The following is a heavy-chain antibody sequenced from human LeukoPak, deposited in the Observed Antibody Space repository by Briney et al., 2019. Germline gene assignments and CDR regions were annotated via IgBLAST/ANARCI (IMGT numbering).Heavy chain of an antibody. J-gene: IGHJ4*02. D-gene: IGHD2-15*01. V-gene: IGHV4-61*02. CDR2: MYTSGST. CDR1: GGSINSGNYY. CDR3: ARYLGYCSGGSCLQWAFDI. Sequence: SETLSLTCSVSGGSINSGNYYWSWIRQPAGKGLEWIGRMYTSGSTNYNPSLKSRVSISVDTSKNQFSLKLTSVTAADTAVYYCARYLGYCSGGSCLQWAFDIWGQGTLVTVSS.